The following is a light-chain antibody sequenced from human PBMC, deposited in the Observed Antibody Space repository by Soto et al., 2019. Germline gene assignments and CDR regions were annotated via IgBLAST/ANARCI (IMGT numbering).Light chain of an antibody. CDR1: SSNIGSNT. V-gene: IGLV1-44*01. CDR3: AAWDDSLNGGV. CDR2: SNN. J-gene: IGLJ3*02. Sequence: QSVLTQPPSASGTPGQRVTNSCSGSSSNIGSNTVNWYQQLPGTAPKLLIYSNNQRPSGVPDRFSGSKSGTSASLAISGLQSEDEADYYCAAWDDSLNGGVFGGGTKVTVL.